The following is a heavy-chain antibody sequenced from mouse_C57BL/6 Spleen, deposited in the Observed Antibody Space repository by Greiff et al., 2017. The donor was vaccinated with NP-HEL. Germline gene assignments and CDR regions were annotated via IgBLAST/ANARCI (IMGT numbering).Heavy chain of an antibody. Sequence: VQLQQSGPELVKPGASVKISCKASGYTFTDYYINWVKQRPGQGLEWIGWIFPGSGSTYYNEKFKGKATLTVDKSSSTAYMLLRSLTSEDSAVYFCARSGYYGSSPPMGYWGQGTSVTVSS. CDR2: IFPGSGST. J-gene: IGHJ4*01. CDR3: ARSGYYGSSPPMGY. CDR1: GYTFTDYY. D-gene: IGHD1-1*01. V-gene: IGHV1-75*01.